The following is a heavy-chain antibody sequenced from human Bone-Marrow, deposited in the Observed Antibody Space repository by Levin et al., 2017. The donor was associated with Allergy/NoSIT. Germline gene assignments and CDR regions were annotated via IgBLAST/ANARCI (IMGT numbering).Heavy chain of an antibody. J-gene: IGHJ3*02. CDR1: GGTFSSYA. V-gene: IGHV1-69*13. CDR3: ARASRMHYVWGSYRYSPLDAFDI. D-gene: IGHD3-16*02. Sequence: SVKVSCKASGGTFSSYAISWVRQAPGQGLEWMGGIIPIFGTANYAQKFQGRVTITADESTSTAYMELSSLRSEDTAVYYCARASRMHYVWGSYRYSPLDAFDIWGQGTMVTVSS. CDR2: IIPIFGTA.